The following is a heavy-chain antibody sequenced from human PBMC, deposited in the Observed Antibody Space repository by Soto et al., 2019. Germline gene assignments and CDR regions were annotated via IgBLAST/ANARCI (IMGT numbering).Heavy chain of an antibody. CDR1: GYTFMSHV. CDR3: AGDSGVRGPSGDLDY. V-gene: IGHV1-3*01. CDR2: VTGGNGDT. J-gene: IGHJ4*02. D-gene: IGHD2-21*02. Sequence: QVPLVQSGAEVKEPGASVKVSCRASGYTFMSHVMHWVRQAPGQRLEWMGWVTGGNGDTKYSQKFQGRITITRDTSATTAYMELSRLTSEDKAVYYCAGDSGVRGPSGDLDYWGQGTLVTVSS.